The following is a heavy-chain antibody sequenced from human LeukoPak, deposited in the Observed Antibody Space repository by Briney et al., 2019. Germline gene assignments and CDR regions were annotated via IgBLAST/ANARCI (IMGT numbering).Heavy chain of an antibody. CDR2: ISGYGEYT. Sequence: GGSLRLSCAASGFTFSSYAMSWVRQAPGKGLEWASSISGYGEYTFYADSVKGRFTISRESSKNTLYLQMNSLRAEDTAVYYCAKSSSLGFGLYFYGMDVWGQGTTVTVSS. CDR1: GFTFSSYA. V-gene: IGHV3-23*01. J-gene: IGHJ6*02. D-gene: IGHD3/OR15-3a*01. CDR3: AKSSSLGFGLYFYGMDV.